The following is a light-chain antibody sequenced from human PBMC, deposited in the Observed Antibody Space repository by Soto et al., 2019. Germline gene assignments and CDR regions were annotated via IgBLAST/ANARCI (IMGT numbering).Light chain of an antibody. V-gene: IGKV3-20*01. J-gene: IGKJ1*01. Sequence: EIVLTQSPGTLSLSPGERATLSCRASQSVSNSYLAWYQQKPGQGPRLLIYGASSRATGIPDRFSGSGSGTDFTLTISRLEPGDFAVYYCQQYAGSPSTFGQGTKVEI. CDR3: QQYAGSPST. CDR2: GAS. CDR1: QSVSNSY.